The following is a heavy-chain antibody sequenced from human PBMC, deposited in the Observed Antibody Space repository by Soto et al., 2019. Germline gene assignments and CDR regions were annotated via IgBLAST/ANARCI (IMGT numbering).Heavy chain of an antibody. J-gene: IGHJ4*02. CDR2: TYYRSTWIH. Sequence: QTLSLTCAISGDSVSSSSSACNWIRQSPSRGLEWLGRTYYRSTWIHDYAVSVKSRIIINPYTSQNQFYLQLNSVTHDDTDVYYCARGLRPHFDYWGLGTLVTVYS. V-gene: IGHV6-1*01. CDR3: ARGLRPHFDY. CDR1: GDSVSSSSSA. D-gene: IGHD3-10*01.